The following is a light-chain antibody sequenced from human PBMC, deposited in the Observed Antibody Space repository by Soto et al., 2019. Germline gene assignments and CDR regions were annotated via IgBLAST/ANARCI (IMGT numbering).Light chain of an antibody. CDR1: SSSIGGNS. J-gene: IGLJ1*01. V-gene: IGLV1-51*01. CDR3: GSWDSSLSAYV. CDR2: DDN. Sequence: QSGLTRPPSVSAAPGQKVTISCSGSSSSIGGNSVSWYQQLPGTAPKLLIYDDNKRPSGIPDRFSGSKSGTSATLGITGFQTGDEADYYCGSWDSSLSAYVFGTGTKVTVL.